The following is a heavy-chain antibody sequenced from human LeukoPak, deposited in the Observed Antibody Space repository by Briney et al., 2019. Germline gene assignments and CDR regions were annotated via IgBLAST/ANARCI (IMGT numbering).Heavy chain of an antibody. D-gene: IGHD2-2*01. CDR1: GGSISSYY. Sequence: SETLSLTCTVSGGSISSYYWSWIRQPPGKELEGIGDVYYSGSTNYNPSLKSRVTISVDTSKNQFSLKLSSVTAADTAVYYCARQVDCSSTSCYVLEPYFDYWGQGTLVTVSS. V-gene: IGHV4-59*01. CDR2: VYYSGST. CDR3: ARQVDCSSTSCYVLEPYFDY. J-gene: IGHJ4*02.